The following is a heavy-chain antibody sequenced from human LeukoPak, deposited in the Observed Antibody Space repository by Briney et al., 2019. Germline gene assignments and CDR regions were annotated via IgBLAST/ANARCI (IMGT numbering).Heavy chain of an antibody. CDR1: GFTFSSYA. V-gene: IGHV3-30-3*01. J-gene: IGHJ6*02. CDR3: ARDMGWDYYGMDV. D-gene: IGHD1-26*01. Sequence: GGSLRLSCAASGFTFSSYAMHWVREAPGKGLEWVAVISYDGSNKYYADSVKGRFTISRDNSKNTLYLQMNSLRAEDTAVYYCARDMGWDYYGMDVWGQGTTVTVSS. CDR2: ISYDGSNK.